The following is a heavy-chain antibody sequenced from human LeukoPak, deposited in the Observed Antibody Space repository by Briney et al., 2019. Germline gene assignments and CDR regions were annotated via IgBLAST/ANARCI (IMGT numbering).Heavy chain of an antibody. J-gene: IGHJ4*02. CDR1: GGSLSSYY. CDR2: IYTSGST. V-gene: IGHV4-4*09. D-gene: IGHD6-13*01. Sequence: PSETLSPACTLAGGSLSSYYWSWIRQPPGKGLEWIGYIYTSGSTNYNPSLKRRVTISVDTSKHQFSLKLSSVTAADTAVYYCARYSSSWYIGRFDYWGQGTLVTVSS. CDR3: ARYSSSWYIGRFDY.